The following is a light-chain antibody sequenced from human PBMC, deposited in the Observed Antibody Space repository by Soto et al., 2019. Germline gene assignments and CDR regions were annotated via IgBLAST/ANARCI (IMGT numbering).Light chain of an antibody. CDR3: HQSYSTPPIT. CDR2: VVS. J-gene: IGKJ5*01. CDR1: QCISSW. Sequence: GDRVPITCRASQCISSWLAWYQQRPGKAPKLLIYVVSSLQSGVPSRFSGSGSGTDFTLATSSLQPEDFVTYYGHQSYSTPPITFGQGTRREIK. V-gene: IGKV1-39*01.